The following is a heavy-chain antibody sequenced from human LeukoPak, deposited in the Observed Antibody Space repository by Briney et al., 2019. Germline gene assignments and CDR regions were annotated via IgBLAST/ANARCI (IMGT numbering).Heavy chain of an antibody. J-gene: IGHJ4*02. CDR3: ARGERYDFWSGYYLLDY. D-gene: IGHD3-3*01. Sequence: GASVKVSCKASGYTFTSYGISWVRQAPGQGLEWMGWISAYNGNTNYAQKLQGRVTMTTDTSTSTAYMELSRLRSDDTAVYYCARGERYDFWSGYYLLDYWGQGTLVTVSS. CDR1: GYTFTSYG. CDR2: ISAYNGNT. V-gene: IGHV1-18*01.